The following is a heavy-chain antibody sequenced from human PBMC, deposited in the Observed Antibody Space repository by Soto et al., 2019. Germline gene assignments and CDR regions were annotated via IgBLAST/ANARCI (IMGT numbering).Heavy chain of an antibody. CDR3: AKDPSGYSSSWYFSYYDSSGYSYFDY. V-gene: IGHV3-30*18. J-gene: IGHJ4*02. CDR2: ISYDGSNK. D-gene: IGHD3-22*01. CDR1: GFTFSSYG. Sequence: PGGSLRLSCAASGFTFSSYGMHWVRQAPGKGLEWVAVISYDGSNKYYADSVKGRFTISRDNSKNTLYLQMNSLRAEDTAVYYCAKDPSGYSSSWYFSYYDSSGYSYFDYWGQGTQVTVSS.